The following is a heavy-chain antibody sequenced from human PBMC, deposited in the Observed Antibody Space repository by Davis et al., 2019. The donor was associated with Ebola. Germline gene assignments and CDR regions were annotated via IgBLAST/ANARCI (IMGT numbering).Heavy chain of an antibody. Sequence: ASVTVSCKVSGYTLTELSRHWVRQAPGKGLEWMGGFDPEDGETIYAQKFQGRVTMTEDTSTDTAYMELSSLRSEDTAVYYCATVNRIYYDSSGYAVSPFAFDIWGQGTMVTVSS. CDR1: GYTLTELS. D-gene: IGHD3-22*01. V-gene: IGHV1-24*01. CDR3: ATVNRIYYDSSGYAVSPFAFDI. J-gene: IGHJ3*02. CDR2: FDPEDGET.